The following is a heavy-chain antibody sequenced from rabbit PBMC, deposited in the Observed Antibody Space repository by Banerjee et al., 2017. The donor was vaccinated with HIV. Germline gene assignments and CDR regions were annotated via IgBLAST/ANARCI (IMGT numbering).Heavy chain of an antibody. CDR3: AKWGSGWEFGL. Sequence: QEQLVESGGGLVQPEGSLTLTCKASGSDISSNAMCWVRQAPGKGLELIACIYSSNGDKWYASWVNGRFTISSDNAQNTVDLQMNSLTAADTATYFCAKWGSGWEFGLWGPGTLVTVS. V-gene: IGHV1S47*01. D-gene: IGHD4-1*01. CDR2: IYSSNGDK. CDR1: GSDISSNA. J-gene: IGHJ4*01.